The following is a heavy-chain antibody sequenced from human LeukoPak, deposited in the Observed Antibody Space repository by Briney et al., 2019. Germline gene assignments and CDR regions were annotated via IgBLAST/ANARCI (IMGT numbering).Heavy chain of an antibody. CDR3: ARASMITFGGVIVPFDP. V-gene: IGHV4-34*01. CDR1: GGSFSGYY. J-gene: IGHJ5*02. CDR2: INHSGST. D-gene: IGHD3-16*02. Sequence: PSETLSLTCAVYGGSFSGYYWSWIRQPPGKGLEWIGEINHSGSTNYNPSLKSRVTISVDTSKNQFSLKLSSVTAAGTAVYYCARASMITFGGVIVPFDPWGQGTLVTVSS.